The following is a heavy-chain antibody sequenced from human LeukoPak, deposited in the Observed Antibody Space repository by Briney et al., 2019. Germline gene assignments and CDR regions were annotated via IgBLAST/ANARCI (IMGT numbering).Heavy chain of an antibody. CDR3: AICFSGCDY. CDR1: GLPLNSFW. J-gene: IGHJ4*02. Sequence: GGSLRLSCVISGLPLNSFWMHWVRQALGEGLVWVSRINSDGSSSAYADSVEGRFTISRNDAKNVLYLHMNSLRADDTAVYYCAICFSGCDYWGQGTLVTVSS. V-gene: IGHV3-74*01. CDR2: INSDGSSS. D-gene: IGHD2-21*01.